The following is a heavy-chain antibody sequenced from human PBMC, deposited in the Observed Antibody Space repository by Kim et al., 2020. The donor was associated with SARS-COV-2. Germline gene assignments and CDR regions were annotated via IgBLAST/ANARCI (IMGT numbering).Heavy chain of an antibody. Sequence: SETLSLTCTVSGGSISSYYWSWIRQPPGKGLEWIGYIYYSGSTNYNPSLKSRVTISVDTSKNQFSLKLSSVTAADTAVYYCAREGPMGLIVGATLGAFDIWGQGTMVTVSS. CDR3: AREGPMGLIVGATLGAFDI. V-gene: IGHV4-59*01. CDR2: IYYSGST. CDR1: GGSISSYY. D-gene: IGHD1-26*01. J-gene: IGHJ3*02.